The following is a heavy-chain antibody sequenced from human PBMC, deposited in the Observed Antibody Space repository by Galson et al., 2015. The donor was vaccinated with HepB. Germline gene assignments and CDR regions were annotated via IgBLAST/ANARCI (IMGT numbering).Heavy chain of an antibody. CDR2: IHGGHNK. Sequence: SLRLSCAASGFSIRSHYMNWVRQAPGMGLEWVSLIHGGHNKYYADSVKGRFTISRDDSSNTLYLQMNSLRAEDTAVYYCAQLGTGYWGQGTLVTVSS. CDR3: AQLGTGY. CDR1: GFSIRSHY. V-gene: IGHV3-53*01. J-gene: IGHJ4*02. D-gene: IGHD6-13*01.